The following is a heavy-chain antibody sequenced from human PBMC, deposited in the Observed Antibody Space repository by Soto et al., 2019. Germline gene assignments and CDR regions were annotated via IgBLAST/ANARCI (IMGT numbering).Heavy chain of an antibody. Sequence: SETLSLTCTVSGGSISSYYWSWIRQPPGKGLEWIGYIYYSGSTNYNPPLKSRVNISVDTSKNQFSLKLSSVTAADTAVYYCARRGITMVRAVHYYCMDVWGKGTTVTVSS. CDR1: GGSISSYY. CDR3: ARRGITMVRAVHYYCMDV. CDR2: IYYSGST. J-gene: IGHJ6*03. V-gene: IGHV4-59*01. D-gene: IGHD3-10*01.